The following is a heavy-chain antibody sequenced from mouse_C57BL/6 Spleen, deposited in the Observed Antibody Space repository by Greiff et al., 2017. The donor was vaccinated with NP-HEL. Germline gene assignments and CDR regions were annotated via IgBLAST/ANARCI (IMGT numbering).Heavy chain of an antibody. V-gene: IGHV1-15*01. CDR1: GYTFTDYE. CDR3: TRSYYYGSSYYAMDY. D-gene: IGHD1-1*01. CDR2: IDPETGGT. J-gene: IGHJ4*01. Sequence: VQLVESGAELVRPGASVTLSCKASGYTFTDYEMHWVKQTPVHGLEWIGAIDPETGGTAYNQKFKGKAILTADKSSSTAYMELRSLTSEDSAVYYCTRSYYYGSSYYAMDYWGQGTSVTVSS.